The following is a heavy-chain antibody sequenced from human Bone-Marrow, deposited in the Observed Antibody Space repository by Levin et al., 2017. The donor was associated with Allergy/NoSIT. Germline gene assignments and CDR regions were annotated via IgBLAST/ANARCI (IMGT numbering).Heavy chain of an antibody. Sequence: GGSLRLSCAASGFTFSNYGMHWVRQAPGEGLEWVAVASHDGSNKYYADFVKGRFTISRDNSKNTLYLQMNSLRAEDTAIYYCAKDGMVRTPYHILTAYLGPYFDYWGQGTLVTVSS. CDR2: ASHDGSNK. CDR1: GFTFSNYG. V-gene: IGHV3-30*18. CDR3: AKDGMVRTPYHILTAYLGPYFDY. J-gene: IGHJ4*02. D-gene: IGHD3-9*01.